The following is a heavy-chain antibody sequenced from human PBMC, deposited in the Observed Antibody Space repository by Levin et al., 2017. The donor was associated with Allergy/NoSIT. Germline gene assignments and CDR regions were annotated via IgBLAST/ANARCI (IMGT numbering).Heavy chain of an antibody. Sequence: ASVKVSCKASGYTFTGYHIHWVRQASGQGLEWMGWFNPNSGGADYAQKFQGRVTMTRDTSFSTAYMELSRLRSDDTAVYYCVRVYYYDGSGYYYEDSWGQGTLVTVSS. D-gene: IGHD3-22*01. CDR2: FNPNSGGA. V-gene: IGHV1-2*02. J-gene: IGHJ4*02. CDR1: GYTFTGYH. CDR3: VRVYYYDGSGYYYEDS.